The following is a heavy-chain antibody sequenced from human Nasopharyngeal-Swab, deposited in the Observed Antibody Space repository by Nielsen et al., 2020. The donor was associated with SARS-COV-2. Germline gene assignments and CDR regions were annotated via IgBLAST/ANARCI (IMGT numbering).Heavy chain of an antibody. J-gene: IGHJ3*02. D-gene: IGHD1-26*01. CDR3: VRMGDYTWNGFDI. Sequence: VRQAPGKGLEWVANIKKDGSEKYYVDSVKGRFTISRDNTKNSVYLQMNSLRAEDTAVYYCVRMGDYTWNGFDIWGQGTMVT. V-gene: IGHV3-7*01. CDR2: IKKDGSEK.